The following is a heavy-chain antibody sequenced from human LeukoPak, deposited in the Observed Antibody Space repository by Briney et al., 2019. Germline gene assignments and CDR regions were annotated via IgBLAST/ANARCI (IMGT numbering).Heavy chain of an antibody. CDR1: GYTFTSYG. D-gene: IGHD3-22*01. CDR3: ARNFRSVYYYDSSGYYYDY. CDR2: ISAYNGIT. J-gene: IGHJ4*02. V-gene: IGHV1-18*01. Sequence: ASVKVSCKASGYTFTSYGISWVRQAPGQGLEWMGWISAYNGITNYAQKLQGRVTMTTDTSTSTAYMELRSLRSDDTAVYYCARNFRSVYYYDSSGYYYDYWGQGTLVTVSS.